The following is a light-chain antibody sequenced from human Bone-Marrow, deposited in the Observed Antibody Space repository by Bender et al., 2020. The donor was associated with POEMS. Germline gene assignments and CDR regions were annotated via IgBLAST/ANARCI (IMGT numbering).Light chain of an antibody. J-gene: IGLJ3*02. V-gene: IGLV1-44*01. Sequence: QSVLTQPPSASGTPGQRVTISCSVGSSNIGAHAVNWYQHLPGTAPKLLIYSSHRRPSEVPDRFSGSKSVNTASLTISGLQAEDEADYYCCSYAGNWVFGGGTKLTVL. CDR2: SSH. CDR3: CSYAGNWV. CDR1: SSNIGAHA.